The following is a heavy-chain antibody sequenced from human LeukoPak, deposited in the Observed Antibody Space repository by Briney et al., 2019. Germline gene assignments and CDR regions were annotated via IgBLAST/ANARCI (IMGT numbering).Heavy chain of an antibody. CDR3: AKAQAYYGSGSYYNVAEYFQH. D-gene: IGHD3-10*01. V-gene: IGHV3-30*02. Sequence: GGSLRLSCAASGFTFSSYGMHWVRQAPGKGLEWVAFIRYGGSNKYYADSVKGRFTISRDNSKNTLYLQMNSLRAEDTAVYYCAKAQAYYGSGSYYNVAEYFQHWGQGTLVTVSS. J-gene: IGHJ1*01. CDR1: GFTFSSYG. CDR2: IRYGGSNK.